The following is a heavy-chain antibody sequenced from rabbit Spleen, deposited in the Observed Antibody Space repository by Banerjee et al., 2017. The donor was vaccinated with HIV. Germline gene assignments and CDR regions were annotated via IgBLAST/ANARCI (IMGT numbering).Heavy chain of an antibody. V-gene: IGHV1S45*01. J-gene: IGHJ6*01. D-gene: IGHD1-1*01. CDR2: IDIGSSGFT. CDR3: ARDTSISFSSYGMDL. CDR1: GFSFSDRDV. Sequence: QEQLEESGGGLVKPEGSLTLTCKASGFSFSDRDVMCWVRQAPGMGLEWIACIDIGSSGFTYFASWAKGRFTISKTSSTTVTLQMTSLTAADTATYFCARDTSISFSSYGMDLWGPGTLVTVS.